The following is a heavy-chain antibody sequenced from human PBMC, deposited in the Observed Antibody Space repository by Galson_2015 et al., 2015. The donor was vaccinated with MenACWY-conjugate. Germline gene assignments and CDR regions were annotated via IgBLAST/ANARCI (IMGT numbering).Heavy chain of an antibody. J-gene: IGHJ1*01. CDR2: ISGSGGST. D-gene: IGHD6-19*01. CDR1: GFTFSSYA. CDR3: AKAEAVEYFQH. V-gene: IGHV3-23*01. Sequence: SLRLSCAASGFTFSSYAMSWVRQAPGKGLEWVSAISGSGGSTYYADSVKGRFTISRDNSKNTLYLQMNSLGAEDTAVYYCAKAEAVEYFQHWGQGTLVTVSS.